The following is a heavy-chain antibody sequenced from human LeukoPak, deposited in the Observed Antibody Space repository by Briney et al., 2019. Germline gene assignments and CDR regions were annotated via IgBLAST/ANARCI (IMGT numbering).Heavy chain of an antibody. D-gene: IGHD1-26*01. CDR1: GFTFSDYS. CDR2: INHSGST. J-gene: IGHJ4*02. Sequence: PGGSLRLSCAASGFTFSDYSMNWVRQAPGKGLEWIGEINHSGSTNYNPSLKSRVTISVDTSKNQFSLKLSSVTAADTAVYYCARGPSSGSYSDWGQGTLVTVSS. V-gene: IGHV4-34*01. CDR3: ARGPSSGSYSD.